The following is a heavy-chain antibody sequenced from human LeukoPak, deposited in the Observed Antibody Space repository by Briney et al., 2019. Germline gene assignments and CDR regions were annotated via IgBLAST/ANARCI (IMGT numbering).Heavy chain of an antibody. D-gene: IGHD3-22*01. CDR3: ARGPGHYESSGYYYSVFY. Sequence: GGSLLLSCAASGFPVSSNYMSWARQAPGKGLDGGSVIYSGGSTYYADSVKSRFTISRDNSKYPLYLQMTSLRAEDTAVYYCARGPGHYESSGYYYSVFYWGQGTLVTVSS. CDR2: IYSGGST. J-gene: IGHJ4*02. CDR1: GFPVSSNY. V-gene: IGHV3-53*01.